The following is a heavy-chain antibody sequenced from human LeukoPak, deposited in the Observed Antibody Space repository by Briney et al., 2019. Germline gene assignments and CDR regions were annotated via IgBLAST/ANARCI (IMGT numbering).Heavy chain of an antibody. CDR2: ISSSSSSTI. D-gene: IGHD3-16*02. V-gene: IGHV3-48*04. CDR3: ARDHMITFGGVIVIEYFQH. J-gene: IGHJ1*01. Sequence: GGSLRLSCAASGFTFSSHSMNWVRQAPGKGLEWVSYISSSSSSTIYYADSVKGRFTISRDNAKNSLYLQMNSLRAEDTAVYYCARDHMITFGGVIVIEYFQHWGQGTLVTVSS. CDR1: GFTFSSHS.